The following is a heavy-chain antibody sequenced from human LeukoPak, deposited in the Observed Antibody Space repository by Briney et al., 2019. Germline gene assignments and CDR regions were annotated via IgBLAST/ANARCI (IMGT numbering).Heavy chain of an antibody. CDR3: ARDVYYDSSGNAFDI. Sequence: SETLSLTCTVSGGSISSYYWGWIRQPPGKGLEWIGYIYYSGSTNYNPSLKSRVTISVDTSKNQFSLKLSSVTAADTAVYYCARDVYYDSSGNAFDIWGQGTMVTVSS. V-gene: IGHV4-59*01. D-gene: IGHD3-22*01. CDR2: IYYSGST. J-gene: IGHJ3*02. CDR1: GGSISSYY.